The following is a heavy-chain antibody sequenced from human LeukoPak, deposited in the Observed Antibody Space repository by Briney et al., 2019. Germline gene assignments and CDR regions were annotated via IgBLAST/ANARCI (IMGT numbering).Heavy chain of an antibody. J-gene: IGHJ4*02. D-gene: IGHD5-12*01. Sequence: SVKVSCKASGGTFSIYAISWVRQAPGQGLEWMGGIIPIIGTANYAQKFQGRVTITEDESTSTAYMELSSLRSEDTAVYYCARSLDVDIVATTHFDYWGQGTLVTVSS. CDR1: GGTFSIYA. CDR2: IIPIIGTA. V-gene: IGHV1-69*13. CDR3: ARSLDVDIVATTHFDY.